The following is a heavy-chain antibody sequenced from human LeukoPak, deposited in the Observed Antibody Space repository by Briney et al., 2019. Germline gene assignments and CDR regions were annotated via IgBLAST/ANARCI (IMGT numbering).Heavy chain of an antibody. J-gene: IGHJ4*02. CDR3: ARDEEVVITSPFDY. V-gene: IGHV3-21*01. D-gene: IGHD3-22*01. Sequence: GGSLRLSCAASGFTFSSYSMNWVRQAPGKGLQWVSSISSSSSYIYYADSVKGRFTISRDNAKNSLYLQMNSLRAGDTAVYYCARDEEVVITSPFDYWGQGTLVTVSS. CDR2: ISSSSSYI. CDR1: GFTFSSYS.